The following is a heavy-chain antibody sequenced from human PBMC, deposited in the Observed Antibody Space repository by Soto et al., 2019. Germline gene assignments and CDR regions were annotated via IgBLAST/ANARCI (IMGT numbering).Heavy chain of an antibody. V-gene: IGHV1-69*01. D-gene: IGHD3-10*01. CDR2: TIPLFGTT. CDR1: GDTFKNSV. J-gene: IGHJ6*02. Sequence: QVQLVQSGVEVKKPGSSVSVSCKASGDTFKNSVISWVRQAPGQGLEWMGGTIPLFGTTDYAQKFQGRLTITTDESTTTAYMEVSRLTSEDTAVYYCVAELDFGKLSVVWGQGTTVIV. CDR3: VAELDFGKLSVV.